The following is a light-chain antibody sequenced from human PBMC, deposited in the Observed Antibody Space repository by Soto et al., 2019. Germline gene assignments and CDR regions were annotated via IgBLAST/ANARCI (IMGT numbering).Light chain of an antibody. J-gene: IGLJ1*01. CDR2: EVS. V-gene: IGLV2-14*01. CDR3: SSYTSSSTLV. Sequence: QSALTQPASVSGSPGQSITISCTGTSSDVGGYTYVSWYQQHPGKAPKLMIYEVSNRPSGVSNRFSGSKSGNTASLTVSGLQAEDEADYYCSSYTSSSTLVFGTGTKVPS. CDR1: SSDVGGYTY.